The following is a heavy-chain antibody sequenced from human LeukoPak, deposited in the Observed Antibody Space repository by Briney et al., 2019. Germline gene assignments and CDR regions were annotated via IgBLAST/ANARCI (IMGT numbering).Heavy chain of an antibody. CDR2: IKQDGSEK. CDR1: GFTLRSYR. J-gene: IGHJ4*02. CDR3: ARGGDYRVDY. D-gene: IGHD4-17*01. Sequence: QPGGSLRLSGSASGFTLRSYRVSWVRQAPGKGLEWVANIKQDGSEKYYVDSVKGRFTISRDNAKNSLYLQMNSLRAEDTAVYYCARGGDYRVDYWGQGTLVTVSS. V-gene: IGHV3-7*01.